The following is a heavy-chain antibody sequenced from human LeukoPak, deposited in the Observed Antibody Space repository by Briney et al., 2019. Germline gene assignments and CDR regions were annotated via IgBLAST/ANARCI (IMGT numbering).Heavy chain of an antibody. J-gene: IGHJ5*02. CDR3: ARGVSKNP. CDR2: ISSRSSFI. V-gene: IGHV3-21*01. CDR1: EFTFSSYS. Sequence: GGSLRLSCAASEFTFSSYSMNWVRQAPGKGLEWVSSISSRSSFIYYADSVKGRFTISRDNAKNSLYLQMSSLRAKDTAVYYCARGVSKNPWGQGTLVTVSS.